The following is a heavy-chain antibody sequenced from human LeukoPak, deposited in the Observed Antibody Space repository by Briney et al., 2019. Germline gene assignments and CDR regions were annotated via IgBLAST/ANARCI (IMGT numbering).Heavy chain of an antibody. CDR2: TIVSGART. CDR3: TKDPNGDYIGAFDM. V-gene: IGHV3-23*01. Sequence: GGSLRLSCAASGFTFSNYAMSWVRQAPGKGLEWVASTIVSGARTYYADSVKGRFTLFRDNSKNTLFLYMDNLRADDTALYYCTKDPNGDYIGAFDMWGPGTMVTVSS. J-gene: IGHJ3*02. D-gene: IGHD4-17*01. CDR1: GFTFSNYA.